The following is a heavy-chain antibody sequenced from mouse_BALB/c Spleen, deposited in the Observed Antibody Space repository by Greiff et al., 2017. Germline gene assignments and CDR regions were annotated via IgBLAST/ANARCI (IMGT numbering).Heavy chain of an antibody. CDR1: GFTFSSYA. J-gene: IGHJ4*01. CDR2: ISSGGSYT. CDR3: AITTVVAGNAMDY. Sequence: DVKLVESGGGLVKPGGSLKLSCAASGFTFSSYAMSWVRQSPEKRLEWVAEISSGGSYTYYPDTVTGRFTISRDNAKNTLYLEMSSLRSEDTAMYYCAITTVVAGNAMDYWGQGTSVTVSS. D-gene: IGHD1-1*01. V-gene: IGHV5-9-4*01.